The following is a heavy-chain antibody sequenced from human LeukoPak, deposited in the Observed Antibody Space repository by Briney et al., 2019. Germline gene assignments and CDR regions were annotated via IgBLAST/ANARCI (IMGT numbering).Heavy chain of an antibody. D-gene: IGHD2-15*01. V-gene: IGHV4-61*01. J-gene: IGHJ5*02. Sequence: SETLSLTCTVSGGSVSSGSHYWSWIRQPPGKGLGWIGYVYYIGSTNYNPSLRSRVTLSVDTSKNQFSLKLSSVTAADTAVYYCARTGFCSGGSCYPGWFDPWGQGTLVTVSS. CDR1: GGSVSSGSHY. CDR3: ARTGFCSGGSCYPGWFDP. CDR2: VYYIGST.